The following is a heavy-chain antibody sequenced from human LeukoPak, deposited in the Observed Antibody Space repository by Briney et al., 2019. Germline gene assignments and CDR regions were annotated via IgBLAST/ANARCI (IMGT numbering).Heavy chain of an antibody. CDR3: AKAHSGSYPGAFDI. V-gene: IGHV3-23*01. CDR2: ISGSGGST. Sequence: GGSLRLSCAASGLTFSNFAMSWVRQAPGKGLEWVSAISGSGGSTYYADSVKGRFTISRANSKNTLYLQTNSLRAGDTAVYYCAKAHSGSYPGAFDIWGQGTMVTVSS. D-gene: IGHD1-26*01. CDR1: GLTFSNFA. J-gene: IGHJ3*02.